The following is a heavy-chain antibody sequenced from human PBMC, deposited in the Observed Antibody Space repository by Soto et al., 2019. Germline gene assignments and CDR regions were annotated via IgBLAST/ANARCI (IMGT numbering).Heavy chain of an antibody. V-gene: IGHV3-23*01. Sequence: GGSLRLSCAASGFTFSSYAMSWVRQAPGKGLEWVSAISGSGGSTYYADSVKGRFTISRDNSKNTLYLQMNSLRAEDTAVYYCAKVPGVVVIAMGESFDYWGQGTLVTVSS. CDR1: GFTFSSYA. CDR2: ISGSGGST. D-gene: IGHD2-21*01. J-gene: IGHJ4*02. CDR3: AKVPGVVVIAMGESFDY.